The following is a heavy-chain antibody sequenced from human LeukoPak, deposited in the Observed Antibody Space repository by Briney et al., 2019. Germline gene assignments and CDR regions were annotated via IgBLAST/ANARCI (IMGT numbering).Heavy chain of an antibody. CDR3: ASGNYGDYFDY. V-gene: IGHV4-59*01. CDR1: GGSISSYY. J-gene: IGHJ4*02. D-gene: IGHD4-17*01. Sequence: SETLSLTCTVSGGSISSYYWSWIRQPPGKGLGWIGYIYYSWSTNYNPSLKSRVTISVDTSKNQFSLKLSSVTAADTAVYYCASGNYGDYFDYWGQGTPVTVSS. CDR2: IYYSWST.